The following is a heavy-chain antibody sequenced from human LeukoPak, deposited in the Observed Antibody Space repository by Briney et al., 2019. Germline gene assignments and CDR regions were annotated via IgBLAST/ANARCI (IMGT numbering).Heavy chain of an antibody. CDR2: INHSGST. CDR3: ARGRGSGYSSSSAVDY. CDR1: GGSISSYY. D-gene: IGHD6-6*01. Sequence: SETLSLTCTVSGGSISSYYWSWIRQPPGKGLEWIGEINHSGSTNYNPSLKSRVTISVDTSKNQFSLKLSSVTVADTAVYYCARGRGSGYSSSSAVDYWGQGTLVTVSS. V-gene: IGHV4-34*01. J-gene: IGHJ4*02.